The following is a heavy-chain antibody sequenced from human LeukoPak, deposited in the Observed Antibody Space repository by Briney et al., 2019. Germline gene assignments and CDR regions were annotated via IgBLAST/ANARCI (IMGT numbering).Heavy chain of an antibody. V-gene: IGHV4-39*01. CDR1: GGSISSSTYY. D-gene: IGHD3-10*01. CDR3: ARQGVLWTPRD. J-gene: IGHJ4*02. Sequence: SETLSLTCIVSGGSISSSTYYWGWIRQPPGKGLEWIGSIYYSGSTYYNPSLKSRVTISVDTSKNQFSLKLNSATAADTAVYCCARQGVLWTPRDWGQGALVTVSS. CDR2: IYYSGST.